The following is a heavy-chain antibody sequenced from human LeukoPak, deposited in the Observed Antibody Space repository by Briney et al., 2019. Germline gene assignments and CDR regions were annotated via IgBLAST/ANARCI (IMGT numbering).Heavy chain of an antibody. CDR3: ARGGVSVGGNFDY. V-gene: IGHV3-33*08. J-gene: IGHJ4*02. CDR2: IRYDGSNK. D-gene: IGHD4-23*01. CDR1: GFTFSTYA. Sequence: TGGSLRLSCAASGFTFSTYAMSWVRQAPGKGLEWVAFIRYDGSNKYYADSVKGRFTISRDNANNSLFLQMNSLRAEDTAVYYCARGGVSVGGNFDYWGQGTLVTVSS.